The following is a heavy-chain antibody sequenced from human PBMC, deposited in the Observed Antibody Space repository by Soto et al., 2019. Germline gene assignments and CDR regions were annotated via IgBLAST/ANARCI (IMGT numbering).Heavy chain of an antibody. CDR1: GFTFSSYA. CDR3: ARAPFWTPFWGVPAAIRVGEYHWFDP. D-gene: IGHD2-2*01. CDR2: ISSNGGST. V-gene: IGHV3-64*01. J-gene: IGHJ5*02. Sequence: EVQLVESGGGLVQPGGSLRLSCAASGFTFSSYAMHWVRQAPGKGLEYVSAISSNGGSTYYANSVKGRFTISRDNSKNTLYLQMGSLRAEDMAVYYCARAPFWTPFWGVPAAIRVGEYHWFDPWGQGTLVTVSS.